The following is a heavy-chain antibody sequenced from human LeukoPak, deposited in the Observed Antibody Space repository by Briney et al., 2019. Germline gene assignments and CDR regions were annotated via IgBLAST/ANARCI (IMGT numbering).Heavy chain of an antibody. D-gene: IGHD3/OR15-3a*01. J-gene: IGHJ4*02. Sequence: GGSLRLSCAASGFTFSYYRMNWVRQAPGKGLEWVSDISSSSSAIYYADSVKGRFTISRDNSQNTLYLQMNSLGADDTAVYYCAKVATWTYFDSWGQGTLVTVSS. CDR2: ISSSSSAI. V-gene: IGHV3-48*01. CDR1: GFTFSYYR. CDR3: AKVATWTYFDS.